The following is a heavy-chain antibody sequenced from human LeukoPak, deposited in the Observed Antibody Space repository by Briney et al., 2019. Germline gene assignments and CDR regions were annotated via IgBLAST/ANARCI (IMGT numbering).Heavy chain of an antibody. CDR3: ARGRTEVTWFGDLSAPPQS. CDR1: GYTFTSYG. CDR2: ISAYNGNT. Sequence: ASVKVSCKASGYTFTSYGISWVRQAPGQGLEWMGWISAYNGNTNYAQKLQGRVTMTTDTSTSTAYMELRSLRSDDTAVYYCARGRTEVTWFGDLSAPPQSWGQGTLVTVSS. V-gene: IGHV1-18*01. D-gene: IGHD3-10*01. J-gene: IGHJ5*02.